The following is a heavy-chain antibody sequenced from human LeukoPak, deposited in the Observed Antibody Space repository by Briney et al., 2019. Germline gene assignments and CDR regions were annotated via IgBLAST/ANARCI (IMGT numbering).Heavy chain of an antibody. J-gene: IGHJ4*02. V-gene: IGHV3-21*01. CDR3: ARDPNDFWSGPPGGFDY. Sequence: GGSLRLSCAASGFTFSSYSMNWVRQAPGKGLEWVSSISSSSSYIYYADSVKGRFTISRDNAKNSLYLQMNSLRAEDTAVYYCARDPNDFWSGPPGGFDYWGQGTLVTVSS. D-gene: IGHD3-3*01. CDR2: ISSSSSYI. CDR1: GFTFSSYS.